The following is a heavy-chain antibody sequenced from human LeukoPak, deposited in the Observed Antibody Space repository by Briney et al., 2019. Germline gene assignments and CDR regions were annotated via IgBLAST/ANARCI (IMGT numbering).Heavy chain of an antibody. D-gene: IGHD5-24*01. CDR3: VKDSAGDASDWLDS. V-gene: IGHV3-9*01. J-gene: IGHJ5*01. CDR1: GFIFNEYA. CDR2: VNWSPGSE. Sequence: GGSLRLSCAASGFIFNEYAMHWVRQAPGKGLEWVSSVNWSPGSEAYADSVKGRFTISRDNAKNSLYLQMNNLRIEDTALYYCVKDSAGDASDWLDSWGQGTLVTISS.